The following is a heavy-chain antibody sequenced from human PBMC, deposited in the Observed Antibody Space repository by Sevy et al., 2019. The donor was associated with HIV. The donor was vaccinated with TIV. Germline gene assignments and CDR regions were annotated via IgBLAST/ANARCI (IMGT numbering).Heavy chain of an antibody. J-gene: IGHJ6*02. Sequence: GGSLRLCCRASGFKLGDYVMNWFRQAPGKGLDWVGFIRSKAYGDTREYAASVKGRVTISREDSKGIAYLQMNRLKTEDTARYYCTRAMYYHDSGSYYGMDVWGQGTTVTVSS. CDR1: GFKLGDYV. V-gene: IGHV3-49*03. CDR2: IRSKAYGDTR. D-gene: IGHD3-10*01. CDR3: TRAMYYHDSGSYYGMDV.